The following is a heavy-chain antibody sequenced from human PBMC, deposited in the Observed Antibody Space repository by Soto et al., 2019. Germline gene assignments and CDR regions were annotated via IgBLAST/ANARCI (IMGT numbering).Heavy chain of an antibody. J-gene: IGHJ4*01. V-gene: IGHV3-15*07. D-gene: IGHD2-2*01. CDR3: TKDSYSTMKEVRFDY. Sequence: PGGSLRLSCAGSCFTFSDSRIKWVRQAPEKGFEGVARIKIKPQGGTRDFAAPGKDNFAISREDQKTMPYLQINTLRTEETGIFSCTKDSYSTMKEVRFDYWGNGTLVTVSS. CDR1: CFTFSDSR. CDR2: IKIKPQGGTR.